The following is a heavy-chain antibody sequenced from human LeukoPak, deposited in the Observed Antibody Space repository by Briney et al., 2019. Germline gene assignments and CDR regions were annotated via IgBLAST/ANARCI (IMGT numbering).Heavy chain of an antibody. Sequence: RPSETLSLTCTVSGCSISSYYWGRIRQPPGKGLEWIGYIYYSGSTNYNPSLKSRVTISVDTSKNQFSLRLSSVTAADTAVYYCARRTTIFLWDVWGKGTTVTVSS. CDR1: GCSISSYY. CDR2: IYYSGST. D-gene: IGHD2/OR15-2a*01. V-gene: IGHV4-59*08. J-gene: IGHJ6*04. CDR3: ARRTTIFLWDV.